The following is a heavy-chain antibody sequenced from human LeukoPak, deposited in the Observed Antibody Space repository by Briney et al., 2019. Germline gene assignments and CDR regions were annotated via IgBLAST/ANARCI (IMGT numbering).Heavy chain of an antibody. V-gene: IGHV1-69*01. D-gene: IGHD3-22*01. Sequence: ASVKVSCKASGGXFSSYAISWVRQAPGQGHEWMGGIIPIFGTANYAQKFQGRVTITADESTSTAYMELSSLRSEDTAVYYCAREDYDSSGYVFDYWGQGTLVTVSS. J-gene: IGHJ4*02. CDR2: IIPIFGTA. CDR3: AREDYDSSGYVFDY. CDR1: GGXFSSYA.